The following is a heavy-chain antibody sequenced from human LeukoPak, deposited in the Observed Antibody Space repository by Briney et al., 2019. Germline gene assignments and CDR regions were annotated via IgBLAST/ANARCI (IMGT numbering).Heavy chain of an antibody. Sequence: GGSLRLSCAASGFTFSSYAMSWVRQAPGKGLEWVANIKQDGSEKYYVDSVKGRFTISRDNAKNSLYLQMNSLRAEDTAVYYCARAPRAAAGNNIYWGQGTLVTVSS. J-gene: IGHJ4*02. V-gene: IGHV3-7*01. CDR1: GFTFSSYA. CDR2: IKQDGSEK. CDR3: ARAPRAAAGNNIY. D-gene: IGHD6-13*01.